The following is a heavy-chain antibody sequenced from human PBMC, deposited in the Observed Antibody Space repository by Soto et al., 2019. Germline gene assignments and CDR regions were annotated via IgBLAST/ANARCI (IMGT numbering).Heavy chain of an antibody. CDR2: INPSGGST. J-gene: IGHJ1*01. CDR1: GYTFTSYY. V-gene: IGHV1-46*01. CDR3: ARGEGIVLVPAAVEYFQH. D-gene: IGHD2-2*01. Sequence: GASVKVSCKASGYTFTSYYMHWVRQAPGQGLEWMGIINPSGGSTSYAQKFQGRVTMTRDTSISTAYMELSRLRSDDTAVYYCARGEGIVLVPAAVEYFQHWGQGTLVTVSS.